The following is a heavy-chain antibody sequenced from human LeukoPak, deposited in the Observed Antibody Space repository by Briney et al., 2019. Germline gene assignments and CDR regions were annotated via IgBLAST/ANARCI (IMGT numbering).Heavy chain of an antibody. CDR1: GGSFRSSSYY. CDR2: IYYSGST. J-gene: IGHJ4*02. CDR3: ARHLDGDFDF. Sequence: SETLSLTCTVSGGSFRSSSYYWGWIRQPPGKGLEWIGSIYYSGSTYYNPSLKSRLTMSLDTSKNQFSLKLSSVTAADTAVYYCARHLDGDFDFWGQGTLVTVSS. V-gene: IGHV4-39*01. D-gene: IGHD4-17*01.